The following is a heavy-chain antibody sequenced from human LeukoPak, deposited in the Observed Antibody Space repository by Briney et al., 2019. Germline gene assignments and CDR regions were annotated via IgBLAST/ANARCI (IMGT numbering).Heavy chain of an antibody. CDR3: ARSPSDWNDDYFDY. V-gene: IGHV3-66*01. D-gene: IGHD1-1*01. CDR2: IYSGGST. Sequence: GGSLRLSCAASGFTVSSNYMSWVRQAPGKGLEWVSVIYSGGSTYYADSVKGRFTISRDNSKNTLYLQMNSLRAEDTAVYYYARSPSDWNDDYFDYWGQGTLVTVSS. CDR1: GFTVSSNY. J-gene: IGHJ4*02.